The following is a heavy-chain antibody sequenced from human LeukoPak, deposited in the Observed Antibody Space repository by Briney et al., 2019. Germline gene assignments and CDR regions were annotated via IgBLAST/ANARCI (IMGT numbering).Heavy chain of an antibody. V-gene: IGHV4-39*07. CDR2: IYYSGST. CDR1: GGSISSSSYY. Sequence: PSETLSPTCTVSGGSISSSSYYWGWIRQPPGKGLEWIGSIYYSGSTYYKPSLRSRVTISVDKSKNQFSLKLSSVTAADTAVYYCAGAYCGGDCYSGRAFDIWGQGTMVTVSS. CDR3: AGAYCGGDCYSGRAFDI. J-gene: IGHJ3*02. D-gene: IGHD2-21*02.